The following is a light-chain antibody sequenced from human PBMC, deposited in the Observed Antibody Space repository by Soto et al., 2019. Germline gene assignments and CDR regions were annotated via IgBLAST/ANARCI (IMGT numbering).Light chain of an antibody. CDR2: GAS. CDR3: QQYNNWPIT. CDR1: QSVSNN. V-gene: IGKV3-15*01. Sequence: EIVMTQSPATLSVSPGERATLSCRASQSVSNNLAWYQQKPGQAPWLLIYGASTRATGIPARFSGSGSGTEFTLTISSLQSEDFAVYYCQQYNNWPITFGQGTRLDIK. J-gene: IGKJ5*01.